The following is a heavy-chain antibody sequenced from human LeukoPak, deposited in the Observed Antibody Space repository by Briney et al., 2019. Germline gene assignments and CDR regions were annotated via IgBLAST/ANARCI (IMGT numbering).Heavy chain of an antibody. CDR2: IWYDGSNK. Sequence: GGSLRLSCAASGFTFSSYGMHWVRQAPGKGLEWGAVIWYDGSNKYYADSVKGRLTISRDNSKNTLYLQMNSLRAEDTAVYYCARDLVPAAVNWYFDLWGRGTLVTVSS. V-gene: IGHV3-33*01. D-gene: IGHD2-2*01. J-gene: IGHJ2*01. CDR3: ARDLVPAAVNWYFDL. CDR1: GFTFSSYG.